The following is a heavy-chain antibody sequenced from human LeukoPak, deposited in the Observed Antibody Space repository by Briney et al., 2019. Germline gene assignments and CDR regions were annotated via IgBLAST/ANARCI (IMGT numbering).Heavy chain of an antibody. Sequence: PSETLSLTCAVYGGSFSGYYWGWIRQPPGKGLEWIGEINHSGSTNYSPSLKSRVTISVDTSKSQFSLKLSSLAAADTAVYYCARGLPYNWNAGWFDPWGQGTLVTVSS. V-gene: IGHV4-34*01. CDR3: ARGLPYNWNAGWFDP. CDR2: INHSGST. J-gene: IGHJ5*02. D-gene: IGHD1-1*01. CDR1: GGSFSGYY.